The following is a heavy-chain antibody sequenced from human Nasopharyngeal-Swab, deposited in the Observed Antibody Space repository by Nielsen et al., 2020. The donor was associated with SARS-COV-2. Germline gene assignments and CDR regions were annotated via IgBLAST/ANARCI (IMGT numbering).Heavy chain of an antibody. CDR1: GYTFTSYY. CDR2: INPSGGST. D-gene: IGHD3-22*01. J-gene: IGHJ6*02. CDR3: ARSVLYDSSGYYYPSYYYGMDV. V-gene: IGHV1-46*01. Sequence: ASVKVSCKASGYTFTSYYMHWVRQAPGQGLEGMGIINPSGGSTSYAQKFQGRVTMTRDTSTSTVYMELSSLRSEDTAVYYCARSVLYDSSGYYYPSYYYGMDVWGQGTTVTVSS.